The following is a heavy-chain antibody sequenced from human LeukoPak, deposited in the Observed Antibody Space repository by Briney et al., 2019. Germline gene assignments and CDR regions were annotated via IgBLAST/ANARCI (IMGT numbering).Heavy chain of an antibody. J-gene: IGHJ6*02. CDR1: GGSISSYY. Sequence: PSETLSLTCTVSGGSISSYYWSWIRQPPGKGLEWIGHIYYSGSTNYNPSLESRVTISVDTSKNQFSLKLSSVTAADTAVYYCARLGGGDDYVWGSHYYYYGMDVWGQGTTVTVSS. CDR3: ARLGGGDDYVWGSHYYYYGMDV. CDR2: IYYSGST. V-gene: IGHV4-59*08. D-gene: IGHD3-16*01.